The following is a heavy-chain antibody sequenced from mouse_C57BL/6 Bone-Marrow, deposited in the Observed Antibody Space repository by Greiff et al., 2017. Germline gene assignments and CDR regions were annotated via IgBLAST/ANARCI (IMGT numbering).Heavy chain of an antibody. J-gene: IGHJ3*01. CDR3: ARSGYPAWFAY. CDR2: IDPSDSYT. CDR1: GYTFTSYW. V-gene: IGHV1-59*01. D-gene: IGHD3-1*01. Sequence: QVQLQQPGAELVRPGTSVKLSCKASGYTFTSYWMHWVKQRPGQGLEWIGVIDPSDSYTNYNQKFKGKATLTVDTSSSTAYMQLSSLTSEDSAVYYCARSGYPAWFAYRGQGTLVTVSA.